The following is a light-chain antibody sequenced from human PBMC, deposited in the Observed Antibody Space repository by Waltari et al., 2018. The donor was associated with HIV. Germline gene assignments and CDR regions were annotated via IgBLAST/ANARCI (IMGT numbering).Light chain of an antibody. CDR3: QQYNNWPHS. J-gene: IGKJ2*03. CDR1: QSVSSN. Sequence: EIVMTQSPATLSVSPGERATLSCRASQSVSSNLAWYQQEPGQAPRLLIYGASTRATGIPARFSGSGSGTEFTLTISSLKSEDFAVYYCQQYNNWPHSFGQGTKLEIK. CDR2: GAS. V-gene: IGKV3-15*01.